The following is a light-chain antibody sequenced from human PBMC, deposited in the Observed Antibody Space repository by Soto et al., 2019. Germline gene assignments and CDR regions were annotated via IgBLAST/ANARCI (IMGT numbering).Light chain of an antibody. V-gene: IGLV2-23*01. CDR1: SSDVGSYNL. CDR3: XXYAGXSTXXVV. CDR2: EGS. Sequence: QSVLTQPASVSGSPGQSITISCTGTSSDVGSYNLVSWYQQHPGKAPKLMIYEGSKRPSGVSNRFSGSKSGXXXSLXISGLXXXXEAXYXCXXYAGXSTXXVVF. J-gene: IGLJ2*01.